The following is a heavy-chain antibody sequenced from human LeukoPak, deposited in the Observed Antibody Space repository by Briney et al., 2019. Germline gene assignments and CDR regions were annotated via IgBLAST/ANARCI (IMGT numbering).Heavy chain of an antibody. CDR1: GFTFSNYW. CDR3: ARVEWELENGVWYFDY. CDR2: IKQDGSEK. J-gene: IGHJ4*02. Sequence: GGSLRLSCAASGFTFSNYWMSWVRQAPGQGLEWVANIKQDGSEKYYVDSVKGRFTISRDNAKNSLYLQMNSLRAEDTAVYYCARVEWELENGVWYFDYWGQGTLVTVSS. V-gene: IGHV3-7*01. D-gene: IGHD1-26*01.